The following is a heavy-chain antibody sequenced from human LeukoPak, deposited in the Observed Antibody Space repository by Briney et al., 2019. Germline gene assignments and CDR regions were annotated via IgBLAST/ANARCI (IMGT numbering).Heavy chain of an antibody. CDR1: GGSISSYY. J-gene: IGHJ6*02. CDR3: AREYGTGTYYDILTGYLDDPEGYYYYGMDV. Sequence: PSETLSLTCTVSGGSISSYYWSWIRQPAGKGLEWIGRIYTSGSTNYNPSLTSRVTMSVDTSKNQFSLKLSSVTAADTAVYYCAREYGTGTYYDILTGYLDDPEGYYYYGMDVWGQGTTVTVSS. V-gene: IGHV4-4*07. CDR2: IYTSGST. D-gene: IGHD3-9*01.